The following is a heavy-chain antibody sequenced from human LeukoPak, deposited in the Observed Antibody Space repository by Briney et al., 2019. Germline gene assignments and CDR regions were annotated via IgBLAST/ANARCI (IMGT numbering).Heavy chain of an antibody. Sequence: PGGSLRLSCAASGFTFDDYGMHWVRQAPGKGLEWVSGISWNSGSIGYADSVKGRFTISRDNAKNSLYLQMNNLRVEDTALYYCAKERHRSSWYIGSEWGQGTLVTVSA. J-gene: IGHJ4*02. CDR2: ISWNSGSI. D-gene: IGHD6-13*01. V-gene: IGHV3-9*01. CDR1: GFTFDDYG. CDR3: AKERHRSSWYIGSE.